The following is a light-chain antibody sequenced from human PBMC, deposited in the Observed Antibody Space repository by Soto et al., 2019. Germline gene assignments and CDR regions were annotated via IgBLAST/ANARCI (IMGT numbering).Light chain of an antibody. Sequence: NVWRLNPGTLSLSPRERATLPCRASQSVSSYLAWYQQKPGQAPRLLIYDASNRATGIPARFSGSGSGTDFTLTISSLEPEDFAVYYCQQRSNWPPITFGQGTRLEIK. V-gene: IGKV3-11*01. CDR3: QQRSNWPPIT. CDR2: DAS. CDR1: QSVSSY. J-gene: IGKJ5*01.